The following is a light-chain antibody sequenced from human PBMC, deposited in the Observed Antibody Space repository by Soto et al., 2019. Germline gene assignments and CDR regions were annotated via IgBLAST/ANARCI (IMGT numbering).Light chain of an antibody. CDR3: SSYTGSSTYV. CDR1: SSDVGGYNY. J-gene: IGLJ1*01. CDR2: DVS. V-gene: IGLV2-14*01. Sequence: QSALTQPASVSGSPGQSITISCTGTSSDVGGYNYVSWYQQHPGNAPKLMIYDVSNRPSGVSNRFSGSKSGNTASLTISGLQAEDEADYYCSSYTGSSTYVFGTGTKLTVL.